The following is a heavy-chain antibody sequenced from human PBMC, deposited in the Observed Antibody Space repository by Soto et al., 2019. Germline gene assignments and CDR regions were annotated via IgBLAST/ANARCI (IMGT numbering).Heavy chain of an antibody. CDR3: ARASVRGVIIAYGMDV. J-gene: IGHJ6*02. Sequence: QVQLQESGPGLVKPSQTLSLTCTVSGGSISSGGYYWSWIRQHPGKGLEWIGYIYYSGSTYYNPSLKSRVTISXXTXKXXFSLKLSSVTAADTAVYYCARASVRGVIIAYGMDVWGQGTTVTVSS. D-gene: IGHD3-10*01. CDR2: IYYSGST. V-gene: IGHV4-31*03. CDR1: GGSISSGGYY.